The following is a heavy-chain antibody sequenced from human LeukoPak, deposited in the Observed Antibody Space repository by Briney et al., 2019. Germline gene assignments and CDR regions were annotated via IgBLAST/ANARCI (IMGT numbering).Heavy chain of an antibody. V-gene: IGHV3-7*03. Sequence: GGSLRLSCAASGFTFSSFWMSCVRQTPGKGLEWVANIKKDGSQKYYVDSVEGRFTISRDNAKNSLYLQMDSLRVDDTAVYYCTIVFGGYDVSDYWGQGTLVTVSS. J-gene: IGHJ4*02. CDR1: GFTFSSFW. D-gene: IGHD3-3*01. CDR2: IKKDGSQK. CDR3: TIVFGGYDVSDY.